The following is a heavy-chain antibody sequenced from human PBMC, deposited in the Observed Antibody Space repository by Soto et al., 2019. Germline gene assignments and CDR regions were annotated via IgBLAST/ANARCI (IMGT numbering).Heavy chain of an antibody. CDR1: GYTFYSHS. D-gene: IGHD2-8*01. CDR2: INADYGNT. Sequence: ASVKVSCKASGYTFYSHSISWVRQAPGQGLEWMGRINADYGNTQYAQKFRGRVTMTTDTSTTTVYMELSSLRSEDTAVYYCASRYCTTSDCPGFDYWG. CDR3: ASRYCTTSDCPGFDY. V-gene: IGHV1-18*01. J-gene: IGHJ4*01.